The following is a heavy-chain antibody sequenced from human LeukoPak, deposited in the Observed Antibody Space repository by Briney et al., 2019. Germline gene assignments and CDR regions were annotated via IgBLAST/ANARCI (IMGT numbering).Heavy chain of an antibody. CDR3: ARDRMDTALAFFFDY. CDR2: MFYNGTT. D-gene: IGHD5-18*01. V-gene: IGHV4-31*03. Sequence: PSETLSLTCSVSRASITSPGYYWTWIRRYPGKGLAWIGNMFYNGTTYYNPSFKGRVTVSGDTSKNQFSLNLNSVTAADTAVYYCARDRMDTALAFFFDYWGQGTLVTVSS. CDR1: RASITSPGYY. J-gene: IGHJ4*02.